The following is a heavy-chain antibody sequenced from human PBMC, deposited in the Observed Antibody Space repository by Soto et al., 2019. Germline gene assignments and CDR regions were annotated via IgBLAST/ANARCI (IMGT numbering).Heavy chain of an antibody. J-gene: IGHJ4*02. CDR1: GGSISSYY. D-gene: IGHD3-16*02. CDR2: IYYSGST. V-gene: IGHV4-59*01. Sequence: ETLSLTCTVSGGSISSYYWGWIRQPPGKGLEWIGYIYYSGSTNYNPSLKCRVTISVDTSKNQFSLKLSSVTAADTAVYYCARAEMITFGGVIVDYWGQGTLVTVSS. CDR3: ARAEMITFGGVIVDY.